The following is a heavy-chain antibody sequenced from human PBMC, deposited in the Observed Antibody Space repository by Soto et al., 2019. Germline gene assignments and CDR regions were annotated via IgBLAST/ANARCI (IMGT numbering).Heavy chain of an antibody. CDR3: GRYYDTSNRPYFRH. Sequence: QLQLQESGPGLVKPSETLSLTCSVSGDFISSGSYYWAWIRQPPGKGLEWVGTIYYSGATYYNPSLKVRLTISVDTSKNQLSLRLSSVTAADTAVYYCGRYYDTSNRPYFRHWGQGTLVTVSS. V-gene: IGHV4-39*01. CDR2: IYYSGAT. D-gene: IGHD3-22*01. J-gene: IGHJ1*01. CDR1: GDFISSGSYY.